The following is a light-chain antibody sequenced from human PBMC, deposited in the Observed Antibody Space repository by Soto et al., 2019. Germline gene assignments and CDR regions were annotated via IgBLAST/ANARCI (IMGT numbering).Light chain of an antibody. J-gene: IGLJ2*01. CDR3: QSYDRSLSGSV. V-gene: IGLV1-40*01. CDR2: DNN. CDR1: SSNIGAGYD. Sequence: QSVLTQPPSVSGVPGQRVTISCTGSSSNIGAGYDVHWYQQLPGTAPKLLIYDNNNRPSGVPDRFSGSKSGTSASLAITGLQAEDEADYYCQSYDRSLSGSVFGGGTKLTVL.